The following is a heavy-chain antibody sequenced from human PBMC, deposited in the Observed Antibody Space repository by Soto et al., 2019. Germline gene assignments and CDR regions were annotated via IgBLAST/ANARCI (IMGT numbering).Heavy chain of an antibody. CDR1: GGSISSFY. CDR3: ARPAIAAAVSAFDY. Sequence: SETLSLTCTVSGGSISSFYWSWIRQPPGKGLEWIGNIYYNGNTYYNPSLKSRVTISVDTSKNQFSLKLGSVTAADTAVYYCARPAIAAAVSAFDYWGQGTLVTVSS. CDR2: IYYNGNT. V-gene: IGHV4-59*04. D-gene: IGHD6-13*01. J-gene: IGHJ4*02.